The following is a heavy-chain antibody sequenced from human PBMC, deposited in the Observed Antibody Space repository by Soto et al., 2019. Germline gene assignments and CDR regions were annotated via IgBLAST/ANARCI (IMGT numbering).Heavy chain of an antibody. CDR1: GGSISSYY. Sequence: SETLSLTCSVSGGSISSYYWSWIRQPPGKGLEWIGYIYYSGSTNYNPSLKSRVTISVDTSKNQFSLKLSSVTAADTAVYYCARSSGWKNPFDYWGQGTLVTVSS. V-gene: IGHV4-59*01. J-gene: IGHJ4*02. CDR3: ARSSGWKNPFDY. D-gene: IGHD6-19*01. CDR2: IYYSGST.